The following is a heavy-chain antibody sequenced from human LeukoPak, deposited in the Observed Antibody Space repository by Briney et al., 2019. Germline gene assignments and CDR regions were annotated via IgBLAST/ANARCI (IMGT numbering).Heavy chain of an antibody. Sequence: GGSLRLSCGASGFTFSSYSMNWVRQAPGKGREWVSSISSSSSYIYYADSVKGRFTISRENAKNSLYLQMNSLRAEYTSVYYCARDRVVVAAIDYWGQGTLVTVSS. CDR2: ISSSSSYI. D-gene: IGHD2-15*01. V-gene: IGHV3-21*01. CDR3: ARDRVVVAAIDY. J-gene: IGHJ4*02. CDR1: GFTFSSYS.